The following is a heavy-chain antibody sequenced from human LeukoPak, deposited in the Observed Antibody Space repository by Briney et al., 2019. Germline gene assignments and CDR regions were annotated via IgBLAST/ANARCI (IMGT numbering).Heavy chain of an antibody. CDR1: GGSISSSRYY. D-gene: IGHD6-13*01. Sequence: NPSETLSLTCTVSGGSISSSRYYWGWIRQPPGKGLEGIGRIYYSGSTYYNPSLKSRVTISVDTSKNQFSLKLSPVTAADTAVYYCAREPLLPASYSSSWYSSAPRRYNWFDPWGQGTLVTVSS. CDR2: IYYSGST. J-gene: IGHJ5*02. CDR3: AREPLLPASYSSSWYSSAPRRYNWFDP. V-gene: IGHV4-39*07.